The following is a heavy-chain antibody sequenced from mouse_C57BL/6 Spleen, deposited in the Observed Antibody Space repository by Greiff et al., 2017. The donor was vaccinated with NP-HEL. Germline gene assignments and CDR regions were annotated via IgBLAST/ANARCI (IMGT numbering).Heavy chain of an antibody. CDR1: GYTFTSYW. D-gene: IGHD1-1*01. Sequence: QVQLQQPGAELVKPGASVKVSCKASGYTFTSYWMHWVKQRPGQGLEWIGRIHPSDRDTNYNQKFKGKATLTVDKSSSTAYMQLSSLTSEDSAVYYCAIENYYGSSHWYFDVWGTGTTVTVSS. CDR3: AIENYYGSSHWYFDV. V-gene: IGHV1-74*01. J-gene: IGHJ1*03. CDR2: IHPSDRDT.